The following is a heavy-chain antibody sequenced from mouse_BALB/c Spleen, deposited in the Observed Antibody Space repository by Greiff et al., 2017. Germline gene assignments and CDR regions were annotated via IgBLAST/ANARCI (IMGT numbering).Heavy chain of an antibody. Sequence: QVQLQQSGAELAKPGASVKMSCKASGYTFTSYWMHWVKQRPGQGLEWIGYLNPSTGYTEYNQKFKDKATLTADKSSSTAYMQLSSLTSEDSAVYYCARGVWFAYWGQGTLVTVSA. CDR2: LNPSTGYT. CDR1: GYTFTSYW. J-gene: IGHJ3*01. V-gene: IGHV1-7*01. CDR3: ARGVWFAY.